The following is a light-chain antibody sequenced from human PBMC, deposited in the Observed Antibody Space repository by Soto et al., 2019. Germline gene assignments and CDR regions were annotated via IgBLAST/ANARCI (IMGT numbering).Light chain of an antibody. CDR1: SSDIGAYNY. CDR3: LSFTRSDTYI. CDR2: EVS. J-gene: IGLJ1*01. V-gene: IGLV2-14*01. Sequence: QSVLTQPASVSGSPGQSITFACTGTSSDIGAYNYVSWYQHHPAKAPKLIIYEVSNRPSAISNRFSGSKSGNTASLTISGLQAEDEADYYYLSFTRSDTYIFGAGTKVTVL.